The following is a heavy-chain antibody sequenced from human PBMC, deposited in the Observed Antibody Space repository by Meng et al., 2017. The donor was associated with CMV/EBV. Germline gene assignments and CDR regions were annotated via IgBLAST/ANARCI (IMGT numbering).Heavy chain of an antibody. CDR1: GYTFTGYY. D-gene: IGHD3-10*01. CDR3: ARDRHMVRGVIGRREGMDV. CDR2: ISPNSGGR. V-gene: IGHV1-2*02. J-gene: IGHJ6*02. Sequence: ASVTVSCKASGYTFTGYYMHWVRQAPGQGLEWMGWISPNSGGRNYAQKFQGRVTMTRDTSISTAYMELSRLRSDDTAVYYCARDRHMVRGVIGRREGMDVWGQGTTVTVSS.